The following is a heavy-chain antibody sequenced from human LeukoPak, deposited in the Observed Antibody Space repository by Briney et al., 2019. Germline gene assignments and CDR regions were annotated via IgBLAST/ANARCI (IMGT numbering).Heavy chain of an antibody. Sequence: SETLSLTCTVSGGSIGSYYWSWIRQPPGKGLEWIGYIYYSGSTNYNPSLKSRVTISVDTSKNQFSLKLSSVTAADTAVYYCARVVIVGATTVFDYWGQGTLVTVSS. CDR2: IYYSGST. D-gene: IGHD1-26*01. CDR1: GGSIGSYY. CDR3: ARVVIVGATTVFDY. J-gene: IGHJ4*02. V-gene: IGHV4-59*01.